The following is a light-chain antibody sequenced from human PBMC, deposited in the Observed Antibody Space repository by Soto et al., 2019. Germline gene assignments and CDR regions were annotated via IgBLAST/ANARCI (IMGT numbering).Light chain of an antibody. Sequence: QSALTQPRSVSGSPGQSVTISCTGTSSDVGSYDYVSWYQQHPGKAPKLILYNVIDRPSGVPDRFSGSKSGNTASLIISGIQAEDEADYYCATWDGSLPAEVFGGGTKLTVL. CDR1: SSDVGSYDY. CDR2: NVI. CDR3: ATWDGSLPAEV. V-gene: IGLV2-11*01. J-gene: IGLJ2*01.